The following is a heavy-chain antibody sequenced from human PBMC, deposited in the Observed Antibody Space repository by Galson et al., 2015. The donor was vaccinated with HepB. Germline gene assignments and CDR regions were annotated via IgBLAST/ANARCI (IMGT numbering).Heavy chain of an antibody. V-gene: IGHV4-61*02. CDR3: ARDRITAVVGGAGGRAFDL. D-gene: IGHD3-10*01. CDR2: IYFSRFT. J-gene: IGHJ3*01. Sequence: TLSLTCTVSGGSVSDGNYYWSWIRQPAGKGLEWIGRIYFSRFTADNPSFKSPVTMSLDKATNQFSLNLSSVTAADTAIYYCARDRITAVVGGAGGRAFDLWGQGTMVTVSS. CDR1: GGSVSDGNYY.